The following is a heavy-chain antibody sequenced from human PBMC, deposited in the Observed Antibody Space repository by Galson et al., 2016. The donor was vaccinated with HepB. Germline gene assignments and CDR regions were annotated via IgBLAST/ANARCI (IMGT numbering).Heavy chain of an antibody. CDR3: ARQVITIHPYYFDY. CDR1: GLFFSNYY. J-gene: IGHJ4*02. Sequence: SLRLSCAASGLFFSNYYMGWIRHSPGKGLEWVSYISGSRTTMDYADSVKGRFTISRDNGKNSLFLHMNSLRAEDTAVYYCARQVITIHPYYFDYWGQGTLVTVSS. D-gene: IGHD3-9*01. CDR2: ISGSRTTM. V-gene: IGHV3-11*01.